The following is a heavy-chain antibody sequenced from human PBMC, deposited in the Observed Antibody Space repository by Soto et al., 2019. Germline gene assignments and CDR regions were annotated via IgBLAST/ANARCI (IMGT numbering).Heavy chain of an antibody. D-gene: IGHD2-15*01. V-gene: IGHV3-15*07. CDR3: AKYVSYTVVAATRPKRTYYFDY. Sequence: GGSLRLSCAASGFTFSNAWINWVRQAPGKGLEWVGRVKSKTHGGTTDFATSVKGRFAISRDDSKNTLYLQMNSLRAEDTAVYYCAKYVSYTVVAATRPKRTYYFDYWGQGTLVTVSS. CDR1: GFTFSNAW. J-gene: IGHJ4*02. CDR2: VKSKTHGGTT.